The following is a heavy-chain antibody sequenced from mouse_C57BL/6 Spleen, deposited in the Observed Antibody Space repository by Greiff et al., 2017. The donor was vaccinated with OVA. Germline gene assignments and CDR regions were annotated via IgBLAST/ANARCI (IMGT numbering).Heavy chain of an antibody. CDR3: ARIHYGSSYRYFDV. CDR1: GYTFTSYW. J-gene: IGHJ1*03. D-gene: IGHD1-1*01. CDR2: IDPNSGGT. V-gene: IGHV1-72*01. Sequence: QVQLQQPGAELVKPGASVKLSCKASGYTFTSYWMHWVKQRPGRGLEWIGRIDPNSGGTKYNEKFKSKATLTVDKPSSTAYMQLSSLTSEDSAVYYWARIHYGSSYRYFDVWAQGPRSPSPQ.